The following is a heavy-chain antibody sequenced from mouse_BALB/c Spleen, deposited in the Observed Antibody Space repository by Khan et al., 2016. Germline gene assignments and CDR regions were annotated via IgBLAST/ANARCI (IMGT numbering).Heavy chain of an antibody. CDR3: DYSSGYAWFAY. CDR2: IDPANGNT. CDR1: GFNIKDTY. V-gene: IGHV14-3*02. D-gene: IGHD3-1*01. Sequence: VQLQQSGAELVKPGASVKLSCTASGFNIKDTYMHWVKQRPEQGLEWIGRIDPANGNTKYDPKFQGKATITADTSSNTAYLQLSSLTSEDTAVYYGDYSSGYAWFAYWCQGTLVTVSA. J-gene: IGHJ3*01.